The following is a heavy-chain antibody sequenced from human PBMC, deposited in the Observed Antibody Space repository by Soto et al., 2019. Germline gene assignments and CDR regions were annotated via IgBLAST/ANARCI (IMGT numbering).Heavy chain of an antibody. CDR2: IIPIFGTA. Sequence: SVKVTCKASGGTFSSYAISWVRQAPGQGLEWMGGIIPIFGTANYAQKFQGRVTITADRSTSTAYMELSSLTSDDTAVYYCARDEGGYDILTGYYKAHHFDYWGQGVPVTVFS. CDR3: ARDEGGYDILTGYYKAHHFDY. CDR1: GGTFSSYA. V-gene: IGHV1-69*06. J-gene: IGHJ4*02. D-gene: IGHD3-9*01.